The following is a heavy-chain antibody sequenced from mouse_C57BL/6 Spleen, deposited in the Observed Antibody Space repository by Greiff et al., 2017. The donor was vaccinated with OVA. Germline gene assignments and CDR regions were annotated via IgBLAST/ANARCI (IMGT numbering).Heavy chain of an antibody. V-gene: IGHV1-80*01. CDR1: GYAFSSYW. CDR3: GSGYYYGSSPYYFGY. D-gene: IGHD1-1*01. CDR2: IYPGDGDT. J-gene: IGHJ2*01. Sequence: QVQLQQSGAELVKPGASVKISCKASGYAFSSYWMNWVKQRPGKGLEWIGQIYPGDGDTNYNGKFKGKATLTADKSSSTAYMQLSSLTSEDSAVYFCGSGYYYGSSPYYFGYWGQGTTLTVSS.